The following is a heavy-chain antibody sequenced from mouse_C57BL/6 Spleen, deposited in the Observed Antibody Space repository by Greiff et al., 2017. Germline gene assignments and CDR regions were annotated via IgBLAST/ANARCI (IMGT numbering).Heavy chain of an antibody. CDR2: IDPGTGGT. D-gene: IGHD2-1*01. V-gene: IGHV1-15*01. CDR1: GYTFTDYE. CDR3: TRDDGNYVTSYAMDY. J-gene: IGHJ4*01. Sequence: QVQLQQSGAELVRPGASVTLSCKASGYTFTDYEMHWVKQTPVHGLEWIGAIDPGTGGTAYNQKFKGKAILTADKSSSTAYMELRSLTSEDSAVYYCTRDDGNYVTSYAMDYWGQGTSVTVSS.